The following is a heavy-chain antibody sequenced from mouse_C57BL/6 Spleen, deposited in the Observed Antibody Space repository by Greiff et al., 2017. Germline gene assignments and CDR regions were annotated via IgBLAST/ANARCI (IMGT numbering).Heavy chain of an antibody. D-gene: IGHD2-5*01. CDR2: IGPGCGST. V-gene: IGHV1-77*01. Sequence: VQVVESGAALVQPGASVQISCKASGYSFTDYNINWVKQSPGKGLEWIGEIGPGCGSTYYNEKFKGKATLTSDKSSSTAYMQLSSLTSEDSAVYFCASSPTIVTNVFDYWGQGTTLTVSS. CDR3: ASSPTIVTNVFDY. J-gene: IGHJ2*01. CDR1: GYSFTDYN.